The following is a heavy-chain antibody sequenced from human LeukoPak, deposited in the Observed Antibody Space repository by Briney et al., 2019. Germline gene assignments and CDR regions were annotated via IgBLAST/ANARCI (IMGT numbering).Heavy chain of an antibody. CDR2: ISSSSSTI. Sequence: GGSLRLSCAASGFTFSSYSMNWVRQAPGKGLEWVSYISSSSSTIYYADSVKGRFTISRDNAKNSLYLQMNSLRDEDTAVYYCARDRLRITMVRGVQPRSWFDPWGQGTLVTASS. CDR3: ARDRLRITMVRGVQPRSWFDP. CDR1: GFTFSSYS. D-gene: IGHD3-10*01. J-gene: IGHJ5*02. V-gene: IGHV3-48*02.